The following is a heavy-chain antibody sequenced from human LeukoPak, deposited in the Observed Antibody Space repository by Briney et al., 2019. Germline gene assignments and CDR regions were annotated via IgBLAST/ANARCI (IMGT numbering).Heavy chain of an antibody. CDR3: ARGHYGSGSYSPDY. CDR1: GFTFSSYS. V-gene: IGHV3-21*01. CDR2: ISSSSSYI. Sequence: KAGGSLRLSCAASGFTFSSYSMNWVRQAPGKGLEWVSSISSSSSYIYYADSVKGRFTISRDNAKNSLYLQMNSLRAEDTAVYYCARGHYGSGSYSPDYWGQGTLVTVSS. D-gene: IGHD3-10*01. J-gene: IGHJ4*02.